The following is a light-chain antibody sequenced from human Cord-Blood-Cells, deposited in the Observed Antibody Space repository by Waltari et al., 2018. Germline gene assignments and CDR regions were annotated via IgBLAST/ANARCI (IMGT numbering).Light chain of an antibody. V-gene: IGKV1-39*01. J-gene: IGKJ2*01. CDR1: QSISSY. Sequence: DIQMTQSPSSLSASVGDRVTITCLASQSISSYLNWYQQKPGKAPKLLIYAASSLQSGVPSRFSVSGSGTDFTLTISSLQPEDFATYYCQQSYSTPYTFGQVTKLEIK. CDR2: AAS. CDR3: QQSYSTPYT.